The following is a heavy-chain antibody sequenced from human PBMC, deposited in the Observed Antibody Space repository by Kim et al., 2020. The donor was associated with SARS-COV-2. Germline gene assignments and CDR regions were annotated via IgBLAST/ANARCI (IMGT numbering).Heavy chain of an antibody. J-gene: IGHJ6*02. CDR1: GFTFSSYS. D-gene: IGHD6-19*01. Sequence: GGSRRLSCAASGFTFSSYSMNWVRQAPGKGLEWVSSISSSSSYIYYADSVKGRFTISRDNAKNSLYLQMNSLRAEDTAVYYCARDWEQWLVRRDYYYGMDVWGQGTTVTVSS. V-gene: IGHV3-21*01. CDR3: ARDWEQWLVRRDYYYGMDV. CDR2: ISSSSSYI.